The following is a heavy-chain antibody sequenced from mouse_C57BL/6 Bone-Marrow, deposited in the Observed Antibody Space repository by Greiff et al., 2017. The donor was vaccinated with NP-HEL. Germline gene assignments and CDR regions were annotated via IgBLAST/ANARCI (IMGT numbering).Heavy chain of an antibody. V-gene: IGHV5-4*01. Sequence: EVQLVESGGGLVKPGGSLKLSCAASGFTFSSYAMSWVRQTPEKRLEWVATISDGGSYTYYPDNVKGRFTISRDNAKNNLYLQMSHLKSEDTAMYYCARISLYYYGSSFFDYWGQGTTLTVSS. CDR1: GFTFSSYA. CDR3: ARISLYYYGSSFFDY. CDR2: ISDGGSYT. J-gene: IGHJ2*01. D-gene: IGHD1-1*01.